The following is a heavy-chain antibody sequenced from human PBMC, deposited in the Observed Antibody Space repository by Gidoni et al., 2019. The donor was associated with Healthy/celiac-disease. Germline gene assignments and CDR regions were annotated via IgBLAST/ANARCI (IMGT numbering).Heavy chain of an antibody. CDR2: IYTSGST. CDR1: GGSISSGSYY. CDR3: ARDEVGATSGLY. V-gene: IGHV4-61*02. D-gene: IGHD1-26*01. Sequence: QVQLQESGPGLVKPSQTLSLTCTVSGGSISSGSYYWSWIGQPAGKGLEWIGRIYTSGSTNYNPSLKSRVTISVDTSKNQFSLKLSSVTAADTAVYYCARDEVGATSGLYWGQGTLVTVSS. J-gene: IGHJ4*02.